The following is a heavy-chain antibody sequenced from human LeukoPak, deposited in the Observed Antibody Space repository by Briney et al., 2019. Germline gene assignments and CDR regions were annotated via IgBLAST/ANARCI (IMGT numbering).Heavy chain of an antibody. D-gene: IGHD6-19*01. CDR1: GGSISSSSYC. J-gene: IGHJ4*02. CDR2: IYYSGST. V-gene: IGHV4-39*07. CDR3: ARDSSGWYLRVYFDY. Sequence: SETLSLTCTVSGGSISSSSYCWVWIRQPPGKGLEWIGSIYYSGSTYYNPSLKSRVTVSVDTSKNQFSLKLSSVTAADTAVYYCARDSSGWYLRVYFDYWGQGTLVTVSS.